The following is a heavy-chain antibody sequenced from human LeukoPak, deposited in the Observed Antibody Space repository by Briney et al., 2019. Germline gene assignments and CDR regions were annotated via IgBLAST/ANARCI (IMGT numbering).Heavy chain of an antibody. J-gene: IGHJ4*02. Sequence: PSETLSLTCAVYGGSFSGYYWSWIRQPPGKGLEWIGEISHSGSTNYNPSLKSRVTISVDTSKNQFSLKLSSVTAADTAVYYCARLQSYYDFWSGYYTICYFDYWGQGTLVTVSS. D-gene: IGHD3-3*01. CDR1: GGSFSGYY. CDR3: ARLQSYYDFWSGYYTICYFDY. V-gene: IGHV4-34*01. CDR2: ISHSGST.